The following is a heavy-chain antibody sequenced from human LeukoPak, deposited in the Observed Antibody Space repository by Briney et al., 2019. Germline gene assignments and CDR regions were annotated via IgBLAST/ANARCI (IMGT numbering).Heavy chain of an antibody. CDR1: GGSISSYY. V-gene: IGHV4-59*01. CDR3: ARLGSSWPRGWFDP. D-gene: IGHD6-13*01. Sequence: SETLSLTCTVSGGSISSYYWSWIRQPPGKGLEWIGYIYYSGSTNYNPSLKSRVTISVDTSKNQFSLKLSSVTAADTAVYYCARLGSSWPRGWFDPWGQGTLVTVSS. CDR2: IYYSGST. J-gene: IGHJ5*02.